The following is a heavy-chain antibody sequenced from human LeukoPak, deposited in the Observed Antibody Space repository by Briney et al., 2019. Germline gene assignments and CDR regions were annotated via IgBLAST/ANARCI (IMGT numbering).Heavy chain of an antibody. CDR1: GFTFSSYA. CDR2: IRGSGDST. Sequence: AGGSLRLSCAASGFTFSSYAMGWVRQAPGKGLEWVSAIRGSGDSTYYADSVKGRFTISRDNSKNTLYLQMNSLRAEDTAVYYCAKDQSGELDYWGQGTLVTVSS. CDR3: AKDQSGELDY. D-gene: IGHD1-26*01. J-gene: IGHJ4*02. V-gene: IGHV3-23*01.